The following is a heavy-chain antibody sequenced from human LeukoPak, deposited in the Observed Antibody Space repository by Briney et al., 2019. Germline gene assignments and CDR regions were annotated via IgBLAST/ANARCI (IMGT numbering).Heavy chain of an antibody. D-gene: IGHD3-10*01. CDR3: ARQILWFGEFQSYYYMDV. V-gene: IGHV4-4*07. Sequence: SETLSLTCTVSGGSISSYYWSWIRQPAGKGLEWIGRIYTSGSTNYNPSLKSRVTMSVDTSKNQFSLKLSSVTAADTAVYYCARQILWFGEFQSYYYMDVWGKGTTVTVSS. CDR2: IYTSGST. J-gene: IGHJ6*03. CDR1: GGSISSYY.